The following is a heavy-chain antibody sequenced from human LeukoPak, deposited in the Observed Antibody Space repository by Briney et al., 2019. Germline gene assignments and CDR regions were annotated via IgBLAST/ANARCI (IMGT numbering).Heavy chain of an antibody. CDR3: ARDFSGDYYDRSGYYDFGIDY. V-gene: IGHV3-21*01. J-gene: IGHJ4*02. CDR1: GFTFSSYS. D-gene: IGHD3-22*01. Sequence: GGSLRLSCAASGFTFSSYSMNWVRQAPGKGLEWVSSISSSSSYIYYADSVKGRFTISRDNAKNSLYLQMNSLRAEDTAVYYCARDFSGDYYDRSGYYDFGIDYWGQGTLVTVSS. CDR2: ISSSSSYI.